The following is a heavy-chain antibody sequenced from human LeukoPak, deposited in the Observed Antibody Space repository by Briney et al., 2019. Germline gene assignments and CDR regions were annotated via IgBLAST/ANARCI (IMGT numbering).Heavy chain of an antibody. CDR3: AHRRGDIDSSGWYY. CDR2: IYWDDDK. Sequence: SGPTLVKPTQTLTLTCTFSGFSLSTSGVGVGWIRQPPGKALEWLALIYWDDDKRYSPSLKSRLTITKDTSKNQVVLTVTNMDPVDTATYYCAHRRGDIDSSGWYYWGQGTLVTVSS. V-gene: IGHV2-5*02. J-gene: IGHJ4*02. D-gene: IGHD6-19*01. CDR1: GFSLSTSGVG.